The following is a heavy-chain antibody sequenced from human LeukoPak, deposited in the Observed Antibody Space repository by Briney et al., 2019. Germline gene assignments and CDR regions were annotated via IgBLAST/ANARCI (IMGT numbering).Heavy chain of an antibody. Sequence: ASVKDSCKVSGYTLTELSMHWVRQAPGKGLEWMGGFDPEDGETIYAQKFQGRVTMTEDTSTDTAYMELSSLRSEDTAVYYCATDPHYYGSGSYPTYWGQGTLVTVSS. CDR2: FDPEDGET. CDR1: GYTLTELS. CDR3: ATDPHYYGSGSYPTY. J-gene: IGHJ4*02. D-gene: IGHD3-10*01. V-gene: IGHV1-24*01.